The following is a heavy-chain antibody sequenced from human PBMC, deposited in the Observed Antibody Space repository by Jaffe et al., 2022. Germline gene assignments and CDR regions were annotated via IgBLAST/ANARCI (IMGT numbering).Heavy chain of an antibody. Sequence: EVQLLESGGDLVQPGGSLRLSCAASGFTFGSYGMIWVRQAPGKGLEWVSGISSSGNTYYVDSVKGRFTISRDISKNTLYLQMNSLRVEDTAVYYCASRIITETTRGSFEIWGQGTKVTVSS. CDR2: ISSSGNT. D-gene: IGHD4-17*01. V-gene: IGHV3-23*01. CDR3: ASRIITETTRGSFEI. CDR1: GFTFGSYG. J-gene: IGHJ3*02.